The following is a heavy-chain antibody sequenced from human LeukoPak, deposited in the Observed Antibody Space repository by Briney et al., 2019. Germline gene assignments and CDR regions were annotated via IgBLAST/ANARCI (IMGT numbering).Heavy chain of an antibody. CDR1: GFTFSSYS. Sequence: GGSLRLSCAASGFTFSSYSMNWVRQAPGKGLEWVSSISSSSSYIYYADSVKGRFTISRDNAKNSLYLQMNSLRAEDTAVYYCASLRPRRDGYAKSPIDYWGQGTLVTVSS. CDR2: ISSSSSYI. V-gene: IGHV3-21*01. D-gene: IGHD5-24*01. J-gene: IGHJ4*02. CDR3: ASLRPRRDGYAKSPIDY.